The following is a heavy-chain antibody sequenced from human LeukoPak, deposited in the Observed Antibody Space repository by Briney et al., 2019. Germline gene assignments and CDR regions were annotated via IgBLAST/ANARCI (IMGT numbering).Heavy chain of an antibody. D-gene: IGHD5-24*01. CDR3: ARVRDGHAFDI. CDR2: IIPILGIA. CDR1: GGTFSSYA. V-gene: IGHV1-69*04. J-gene: IGHJ3*02. Sequence: VASVTVSRKASGGTFSSYAISWLRQAPGQGLEWMGRIIPILGIANYAQKFQGRVTITADKSTSTAYMELSSLRSEDTAVYYCARVRDGHAFDIWGQGTMVTVSS.